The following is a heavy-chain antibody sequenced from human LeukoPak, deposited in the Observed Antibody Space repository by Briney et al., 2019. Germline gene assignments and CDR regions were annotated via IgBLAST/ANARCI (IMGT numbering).Heavy chain of an antibody. D-gene: IGHD6-6*01. CDR1: GFTFSSYA. J-gene: IGHJ4*02. CDR2: ISYDGSNK. CDR3: ARPYSSSYGFDY. Sequence: GRSPRLSCAASGFTFSSYAMHWVRQAPGKGLEWVAVISYDGSNKYYADSVKGRFTISRDNSKNTLYLQMNSLRAEDTAVYYCARPYSSSYGFDYWGQGTLVTVSS. V-gene: IGHV3-30-3*01.